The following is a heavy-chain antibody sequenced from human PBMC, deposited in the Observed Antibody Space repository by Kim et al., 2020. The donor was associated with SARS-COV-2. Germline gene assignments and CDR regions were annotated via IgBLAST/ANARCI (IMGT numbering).Heavy chain of an antibody. Sequence: GGSLRLSCAASGFTFSSYAMSWVRQAPGKGLEWASAISGSGGSTYYADSVKGRFTISRDNSKNTLYLQMNSLRAEDTAVYYCAKYYDILTGYYPYGYFDLWGRGTLVTVSS. CDR1: GFTFSSYA. CDR3: AKYYDILTGYYPYGYFDL. V-gene: IGHV3-23*01. J-gene: IGHJ2*01. D-gene: IGHD3-9*01. CDR2: ISGSGGST.